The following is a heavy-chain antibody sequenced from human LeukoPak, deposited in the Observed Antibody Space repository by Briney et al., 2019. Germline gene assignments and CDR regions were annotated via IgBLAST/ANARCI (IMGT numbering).Heavy chain of an antibody. Sequence: PGESLRISCKGSGYSFTNFWIGWVRQMPGKGLEWMGIIYPGDFDTRYSPSFQGQVTISADKSITTPYLQWSSLKASDTAMYYCARWREGESGNFMFDYWGQGTLVTVSS. CDR1: GYSFTNFW. J-gene: IGHJ4*02. V-gene: IGHV5-51*01. CDR2: IYPGDFDT. CDR3: ARWREGESGNFMFDY. D-gene: IGHD3-10*01.